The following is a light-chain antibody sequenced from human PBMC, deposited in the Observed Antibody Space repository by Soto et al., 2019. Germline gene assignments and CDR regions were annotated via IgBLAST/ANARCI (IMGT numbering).Light chain of an antibody. Sequence: DIQMTQSPSSLSASVGDRVTITCQASQDISNYLNWYQQKPGKAPKLLIYDASNLETGVPSRFSGSGSGTDFTFTISSLQPEDIGKYYCQQYDNLPPLTFGGGTKVEI. CDR2: DAS. J-gene: IGKJ4*01. CDR1: QDISNY. V-gene: IGKV1-33*01. CDR3: QQYDNLPPLT.